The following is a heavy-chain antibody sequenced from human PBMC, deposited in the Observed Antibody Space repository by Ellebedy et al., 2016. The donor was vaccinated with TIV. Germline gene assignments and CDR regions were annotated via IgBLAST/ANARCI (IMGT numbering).Heavy chain of an antibody. D-gene: IGHD3-22*01. CDR1: GYSFTSYW. CDR3: ASLVKNYYDSSGQTVVDY. Sequence: GESLKISCKGSGYSFTSYWISWVRQMPGKGLEWMGRIDPSDSYTNYSPSFQGHVTISADKSISTAYLQWSSLKASDTAMYYCASLVKNYYDSSGQTVVDYWGQGTLVTVSS. CDR2: IDPSDSYT. V-gene: IGHV5-10-1*01. J-gene: IGHJ4*02.